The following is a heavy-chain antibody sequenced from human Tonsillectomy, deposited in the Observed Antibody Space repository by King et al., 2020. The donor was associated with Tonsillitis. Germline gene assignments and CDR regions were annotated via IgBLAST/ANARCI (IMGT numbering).Heavy chain of an antibody. D-gene: IGHD3-22*01. V-gene: IGHV3-49*03. CDR1: GFTFGDYA. CDR3: TREDVPYYYDSSGYYSDAFDI. J-gene: IGHJ3*02. CDR2: IRSKAYGGTT. Sequence: VQLVESGGGLVQPGRSLRLSCTASGFTFGDYAMSWFRQAPGKGLEWVGFIRSKAYGGTTEYAASVKGRFTISRDDSKSIAYLQMNSLKTEDTAVYYCTREDVPYYYDSSGYYSDAFDIWGQGTMVTVSS.